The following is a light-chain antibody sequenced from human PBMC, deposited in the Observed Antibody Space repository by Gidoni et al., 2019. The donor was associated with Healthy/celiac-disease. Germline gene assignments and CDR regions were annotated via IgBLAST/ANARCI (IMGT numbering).Light chain of an antibody. CDR3: QQSYRTPIT. CDR1: QSISSY. Sequence: DIQMTQSPSSLSASVGDRVTITCRASQSISSYLNWYQQKPGKAPKLLIYAASSLQSGVPSRFSGSGSGTDFTLTISSLQPEDFATYYCQQSYRTPITCXQXTRLEIK. V-gene: IGKV1-39*01. CDR2: AAS. J-gene: IGKJ5*01.